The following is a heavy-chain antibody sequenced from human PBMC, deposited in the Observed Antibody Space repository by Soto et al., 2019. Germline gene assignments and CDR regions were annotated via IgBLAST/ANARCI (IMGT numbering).Heavy chain of an antibody. CDR1: RFTVNIYS. CDR3: ARDRGTDFPLGWFDP. V-gene: IGHV3-30*14. Sequence: HPGGSLRLSCVASRFTVNIYSIHWLRQAPGKGLEWVAVISGDGNRQYYADSVKGRFTISRDNSKNTLYLQMNNLRAEDTAVYYCARDRGTDFPLGWFDPWGQGTLVTVSS. CDR2: ISGDGNRQ. J-gene: IGHJ5*02. D-gene: IGHD1-1*01.